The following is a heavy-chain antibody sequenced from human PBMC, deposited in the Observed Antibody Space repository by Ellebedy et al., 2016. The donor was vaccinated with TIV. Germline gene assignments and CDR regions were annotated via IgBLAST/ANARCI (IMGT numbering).Heavy chain of an antibody. V-gene: IGHV4-31*03. CDR3: ARARCSGGSCYVEPGWFDP. CDR1: GGSISSGGYY. CDR2: IYYSGST. D-gene: IGHD2-15*01. Sequence: MPSETLSLTCTVSGGSISSGGYYWSWIRQHPGKGLEWIGYIYYSGSTYYNPSLKSRVTISVDTSKNQFSLKLSSVTAADTAVYYCARARCSGGSCYVEPGWFDPWGQGTLVTVSS. J-gene: IGHJ5*02.